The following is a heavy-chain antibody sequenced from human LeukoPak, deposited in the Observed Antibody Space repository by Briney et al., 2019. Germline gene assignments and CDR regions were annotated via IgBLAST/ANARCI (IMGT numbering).Heavy chain of an antibody. V-gene: IGHV3-74*01. CDR3: ARAKPKNMVRGLIMRRESRYYFDY. CDR1: GFTFSSYW. CDR2: INSDGSST. Sequence: GGSLRLSCAASGFTFSSYWMHWVRQAPGKGLVWVSRINSDGSSTSYADSVKGRFTISRDNSKSTLYIQMNSLRAEDTAVYYCARAKPKNMVRGLIMRRESRYYFDYWGQGTLVTVSS. J-gene: IGHJ4*02. D-gene: IGHD3-10*01.